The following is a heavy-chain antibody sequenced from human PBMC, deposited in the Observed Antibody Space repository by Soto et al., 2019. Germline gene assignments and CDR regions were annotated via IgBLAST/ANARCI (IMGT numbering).Heavy chain of an antibody. Sequence: SETLSLTCAVYGGSFSAYYWNWVRQPPGKGLEWIGEINHSGRTNYSPSLKSRVTMSLHTSNNQFSLKLNSVAAADTAIYYCVERSFDLWGQGTKVTVSS. CDR2: INHSGRT. V-gene: IGHV4-34*01. CDR3: VERSFDL. D-gene: IGHD6-25*01. CDR1: GGSFSAYY. J-gene: IGHJ3*01.